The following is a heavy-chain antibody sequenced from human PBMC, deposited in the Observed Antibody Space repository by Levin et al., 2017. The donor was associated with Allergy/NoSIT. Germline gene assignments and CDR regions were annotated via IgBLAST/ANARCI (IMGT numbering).Heavy chain of an antibody. J-gene: IGHJ3*02. V-gene: IGHV4-39*01. Sequence: SQTLSLTCTVSGGSISSSSYYWGWIRQPPGKGLEWIGSIYYSGSTYYNPSLKSRVTISVDTSKNQFSLKLSSVTAADTAVYYCARPWRGGAFDIWGQGTMVTVSS. CDR3: ARPWRGGAFDI. CDR1: GGSISSSSYY. CDR2: IYYSGST. D-gene: IGHD3-10*01.